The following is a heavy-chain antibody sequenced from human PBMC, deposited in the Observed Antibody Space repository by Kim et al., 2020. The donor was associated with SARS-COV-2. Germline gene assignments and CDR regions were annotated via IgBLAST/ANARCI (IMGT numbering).Heavy chain of an antibody. Sequence: SETLSLTCTVSGGSISSGGYYWSWIRQHPGKGLEWIGYIYYSGSTYDNPSLKSRVTISVDTSKNQFSLKLSSVTAADTAVYYCARARESGRGFDYWGQGTLVTVSS. D-gene: IGHD1-26*01. V-gene: IGHV4-31*03. J-gene: IGHJ4*02. CDR2: IYYSGST. CDR1: GGSISSGGYY. CDR3: ARARESGRGFDY.